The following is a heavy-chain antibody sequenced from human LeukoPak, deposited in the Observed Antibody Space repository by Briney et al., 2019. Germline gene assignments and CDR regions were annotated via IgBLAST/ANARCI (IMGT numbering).Heavy chain of an antibody. CDR2: ITGTGVYT. J-gene: IGHJ2*01. CDR1: GATLSVYA. D-gene: IGHD2-21*02. CDR3: ARDNPAVTASLAYSYFDR. V-gene: IGHV3-23*01. Sequence: RGSRRRTRAASGATLSVYAMTWDRQAPGNGLEWASTITGTGVYTTYTDSGKYRFNPSRDNSKNPQYLQMHRLGAEYTAEYCSARDNPAVTASLAYSYFDRCGRGNLVTVSS.